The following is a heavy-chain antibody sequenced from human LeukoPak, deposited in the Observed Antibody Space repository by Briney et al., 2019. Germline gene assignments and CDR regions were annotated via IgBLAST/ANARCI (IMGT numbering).Heavy chain of an antibody. CDR3: ARASFNGYGIDGFDQ. CDR1: GGSMTNYF. Sequence: PSETLSLTCTVSGGSMTNYFWNWIRQSPGKGLEWIAYIYKNERVKYNPSLKSRVSTSVDTSKNQFSLRLNSVTAADTAVYFCARASFNGYGIDGFDQWGQGTLVTVSS. V-gene: IGHV4-59*01. J-gene: IGHJ4*02. D-gene: IGHD5-18*01. CDR2: IYKNERV.